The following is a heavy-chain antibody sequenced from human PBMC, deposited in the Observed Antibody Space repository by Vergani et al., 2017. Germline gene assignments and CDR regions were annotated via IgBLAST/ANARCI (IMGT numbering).Heavy chain of an antibody. CDR1: GFTFGDYA. CDR2: IRSKAYGGTT. D-gene: IGHD1-26*01. CDR3: ASSPGGWDRGLYYYYYMDV. Sequence: EVQLVESGGGLVQPGRSLRLSCTASGFTFGDYAMSWVRQAPGKGLEWVGFIRSKAYGGTTEYAASVKGRFTISRDDSKSIAYLQMNSLKTEDTAVYYCASSPGGWDRGLYYYYYMDVWGKGTTVTVSS. J-gene: IGHJ6*03. V-gene: IGHV3-49*04.